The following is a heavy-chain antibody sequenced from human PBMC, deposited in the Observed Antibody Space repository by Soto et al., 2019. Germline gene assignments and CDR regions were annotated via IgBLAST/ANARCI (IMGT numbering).Heavy chain of an antibody. J-gene: IGHJ4*02. V-gene: IGHV4-38-2*01. CDR2: IYHAGSV. D-gene: IGHD6-13*01. CDR3: ARGRKDYSSSWYVG. Sequence: SETLSLTCAVSGYSIASGYYWAWIRQSPGKGLEWIGSIYHAGSVYYNPSLNSRVAVSLDTSKNHFSLKLTSVTAADTAVYYCARGRKDYSSSWYVGWGQGTLVTVSS. CDR1: GYSIASGYY.